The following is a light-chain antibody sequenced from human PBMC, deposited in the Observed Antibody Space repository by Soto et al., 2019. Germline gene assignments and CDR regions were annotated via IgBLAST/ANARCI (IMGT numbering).Light chain of an antibody. CDR2: GDN. V-gene: IGLV1-44*01. CDR1: GSSIGTNT. CDR3: AAWDGSLNNVL. J-gene: IGLJ2*01. Sequence: QSVLTQPPSASGTPGQRVLISCSGSGSSIGTNTVNWYRQLPGTAPKLLIYGDNQRPSGVPDRFSGSKSGTSASLAISGLQSEDEADYYCAAWDGSLNNVLFGGGTKLTVL.